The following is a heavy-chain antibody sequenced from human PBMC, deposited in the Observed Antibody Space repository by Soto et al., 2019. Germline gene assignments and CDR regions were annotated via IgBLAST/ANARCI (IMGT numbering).Heavy chain of an antibody. V-gene: IGHV4-34*01. CDR1: GGSFSGYY. CDR3: ARAAGYSSGRFDY. J-gene: IGHJ4*02. Sequence: SETLSLTCAVYGGSFSGYYWSWIRQPPGKGLEWIGEINHSGSTNYNPSLKSRVTISVDTSKNQFSLKLSSVTAADTAVYYCARAAGYSSGRFDYWGQGTLVTVSS. D-gene: IGHD6-19*01. CDR2: INHSGST.